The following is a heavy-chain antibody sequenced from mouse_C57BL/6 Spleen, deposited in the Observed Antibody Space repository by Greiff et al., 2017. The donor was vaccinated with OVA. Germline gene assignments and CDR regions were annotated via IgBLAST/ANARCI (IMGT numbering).Heavy chain of an antibody. V-gene: IGHV1-72*01. D-gene: IGHD1-1*01. CDR1: GYTFTSYW. CDR3: ARSHYGSDWYFDV. Sequence: QVQLKQPGAELVKPGASVKLSCKASGYTFTSYWMHWVKQRPGRGLEWIGRIDPNRGGTKYNEKFKSKATLTVDKPSSTAYMQLSSLTSEDSAVYYCARSHYGSDWYFDVWGTGTTVTVSS. CDR2: IDPNRGGT. J-gene: IGHJ1*03.